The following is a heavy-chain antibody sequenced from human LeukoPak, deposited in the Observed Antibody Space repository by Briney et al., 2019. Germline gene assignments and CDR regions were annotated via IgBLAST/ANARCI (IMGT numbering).Heavy chain of an antibody. D-gene: IGHD2-2*01. Sequence: PGGSLRLSCAASGFTFSSYSMNWVRQAPGKGLEWVGFIRSKAYGGTTEYAASVKGRFTISRDDSKSIAYLQMNSLKTEDTAVYYCTRSLFVVVPAATDYWGQGTLVTVSS. CDR3: TRSLFVVVPAATDY. J-gene: IGHJ4*02. V-gene: IGHV3-49*04. CDR2: IRSKAYGGTT. CDR1: GFTFSSYS.